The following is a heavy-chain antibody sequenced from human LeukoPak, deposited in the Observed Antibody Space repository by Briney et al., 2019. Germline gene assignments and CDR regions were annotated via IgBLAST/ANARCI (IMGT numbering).Heavy chain of an antibody. D-gene: IGHD3-9*01. V-gene: IGHV3-30*02. J-gene: IGHJ4*02. CDR3: AKGGYYDILTGYILG. CDR1: GFTFSSYG. Sequence: GGSLRLSCAASGFTFSSYGMHWVRQAPGKGLEWVAFIRYDGSNKYYADSVKGRFTISRDNSRNTLYLQMNSLRAEDTAVYYCAKGGYYDILTGYILGWGQGNLVTVSS. CDR2: IRYDGSNK.